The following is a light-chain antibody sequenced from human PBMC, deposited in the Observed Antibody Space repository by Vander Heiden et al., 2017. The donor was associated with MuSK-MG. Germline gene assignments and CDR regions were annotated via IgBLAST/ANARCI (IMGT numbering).Light chain of an antibody. CDR3: RQSLQNPIT. J-gene: IGKJ5*01. CDR1: QSLLHSNGYNY. V-gene: IGKV2-28*01. Sequence: DIWMTQSPLYLPVTPGEPASISCRSSQSLLHSNGYNYLDWYLQKPGQSPQLLMYLGSNRVSGVPDTFRGSGSGTDFTLKISRVEAEDVGFYYCRQSLQNPITFGQGTLLEIK. CDR2: LGS.